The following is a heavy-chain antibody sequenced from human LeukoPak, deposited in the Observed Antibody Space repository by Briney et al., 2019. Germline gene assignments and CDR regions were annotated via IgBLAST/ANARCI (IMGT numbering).Heavy chain of an antibody. CDR1: GGSISSSKW. V-gene: IGHV4-4*02. CDR2: NYHSGGT. D-gene: IGHD2-2*01. CDR3: GEVERPWAMAFEI. Sequence: SGTLSLTCVVSGGSISSSKWWSWVREPPGRGVAGIGENYHSGGTNYIPSLKSRVTISVDKAKNPLSLKLSTVTAADTALYYWGEVERPWAMAFEIWGQGTMVTGPS. J-gene: IGHJ3*02.